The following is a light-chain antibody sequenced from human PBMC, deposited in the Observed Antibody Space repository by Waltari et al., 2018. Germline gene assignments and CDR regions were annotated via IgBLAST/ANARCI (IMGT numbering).Light chain of an antibody. Sequence: EIVMTQSPAILSVSPGDSATLSCRASQSISSDLAWYQQKYGQAPRLLISGASTRATGIPARFSGSGSGTEFTLTISSVQSEDFAVYYCQQYNNWPPYTFGQGTKLEI. CDR1: QSISSD. CDR2: GAS. CDR3: QQYNNWPPYT. V-gene: IGKV3D-15*01. J-gene: IGKJ2*01.